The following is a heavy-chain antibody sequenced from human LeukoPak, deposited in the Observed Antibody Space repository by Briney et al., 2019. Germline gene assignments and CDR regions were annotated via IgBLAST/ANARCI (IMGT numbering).Heavy chain of an antibody. Sequence: GASVKVSCKASGYTFNSYDINWVRQATGQGLEWMGWMNPNSGNTGYAQKFQGRVTMTRNTSISTAYMELSSLRSEDTAVYYCASGSYFFNWFDPWGQGTLVTVSS. D-gene: IGHD1-26*01. CDR2: MNPNSGNT. CDR1: GYTFNSYD. V-gene: IGHV1-8*02. CDR3: ASGSYFFNWFDP. J-gene: IGHJ5*02.